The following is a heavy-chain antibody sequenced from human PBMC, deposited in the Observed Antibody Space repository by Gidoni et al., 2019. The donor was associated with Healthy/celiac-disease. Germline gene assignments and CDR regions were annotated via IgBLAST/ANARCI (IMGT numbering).Heavy chain of an antibody. J-gene: IGHJ6*02. Sequence: EVQLVESGGGLVQPGGSLRLSCAASGFTFSSDDMHWVRQATGKGLEWVSAIGTAGDTYYPGSVKGRFTISRENAKNSLYLQMNSLRAGDTAVYYCARDGGGYGSGSFYGMDVWGQGTTVTVSS. CDR2: IGTAGDT. V-gene: IGHV3-13*01. CDR1: GFTFSSDD. D-gene: IGHD3-10*01. CDR3: ARDGGGYGSGSFYGMDV.